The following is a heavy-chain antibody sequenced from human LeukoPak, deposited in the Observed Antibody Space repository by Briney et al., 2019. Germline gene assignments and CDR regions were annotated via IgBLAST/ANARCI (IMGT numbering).Heavy chain of an antibody. CDR3: ARTDGNSFYPYYSMDV. CDR1: GGSITSYY. V-gene: IGHV4-59*01. CDR2: IYYSGST. D-gene: IGHD3-16*02. Sequence: PSETLSLTCTVSGGSITSYYWSWIRQPPGKGLEWIGYIYYSGSTNYNPSLKSRVTISVDTSKNQFSLKLSSVTAADTAVYYCARTDGNSFYPYYSMDVWGKGTTVTVSS. J-gene: IGHJ6*03.